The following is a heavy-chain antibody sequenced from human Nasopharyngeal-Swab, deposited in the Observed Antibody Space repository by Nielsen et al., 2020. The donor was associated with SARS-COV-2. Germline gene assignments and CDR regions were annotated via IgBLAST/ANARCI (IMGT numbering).Heavy chain of an antibody. J-gene: IGHJ5*02. CDR2: ISHNSGT. Sequence: ESLKISCAASKFTFSNYNMNWVRQAPGKGLEWIGYISHNSGTSYNPSLKSRVTMFMDTSKNQFSLRLTSVTAADTAVYYCAKEGATGWFDPCGQGTLVTVSS. CDR1: KFTFSNYN. V-gene: IGHV4-59*01. CDR3: AKEGATGWFDP.